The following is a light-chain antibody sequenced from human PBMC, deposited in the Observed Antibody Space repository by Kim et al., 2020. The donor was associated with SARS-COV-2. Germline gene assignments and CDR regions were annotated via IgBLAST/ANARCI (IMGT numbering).Light chain of an antibody. CDR3: QQYEHYTS. J-gene: IGKJ1*01. CDR1: QSVNTW. CDR2: GKS. V-gene: IGKV1-5*03. Sequence: DIQMTQSPSTLSASVGDRVTITCRASQSVNTWLPWYQVKPGKAPKLLIYGKSSLERGVPSGFRGSGSGTQFTHTLSGIQPDGSASYYCQQYEHYTSFGQGTKVDIK.